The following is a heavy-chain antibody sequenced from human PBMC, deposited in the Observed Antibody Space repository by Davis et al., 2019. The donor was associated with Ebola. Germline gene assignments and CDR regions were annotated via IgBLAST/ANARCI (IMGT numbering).Heavy chain of an antibody. V-gene: IGHV4-34*01. J-gene: IGHJ4*02. CDR1: GGSLTGYY. CDR2: ISHSGIT. D-gene: IGHD4-11*01. CDR3: ARDTVTTGFDY. Sequence: MPSETLSLTCAVYGGSLTGYYWTWIRQPPGKGLEWIGEISHSGITSYNPSLKSRVTISVDTSKNQFSLKLSSVTAADTAVYYCARDTVTTGFDYWGQGTLVTVSS.